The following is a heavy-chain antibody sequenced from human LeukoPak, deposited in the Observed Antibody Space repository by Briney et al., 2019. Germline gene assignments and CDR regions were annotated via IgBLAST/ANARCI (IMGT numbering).Heavy chain of an antibody. CDR2: IYSDNT. CDR1: GFTVSSNS. V-gene: IGHV3-53*01. J-gene: IGHJ4*02. CDR3: ARRAGAYSHPYDY. D-gene: IGHD4/OR15-4a*01. Sequence: GGSLRLSCTVSGFTVSSNSMSWVRQAPGKGLEWVSFIYSDNTHYSDSVKCRFTISRDNSKNTLYLQMNSLRAEDTAVYYCARRAGAYSHPYDYWGQGTLVTVS.